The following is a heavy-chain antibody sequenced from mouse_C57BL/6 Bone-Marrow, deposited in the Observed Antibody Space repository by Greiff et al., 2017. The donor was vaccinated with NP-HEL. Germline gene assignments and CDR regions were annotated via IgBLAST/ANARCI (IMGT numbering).Heavy chain of an antibody. CDR1: GYTFTSYG. CDR3: ARWLLWYFDV. Sequence: QVQLQQSGAELARPGASVKLSCKASGYTFTSYGISWVKQRTGQGLEWIGEIYPRSGNTYYNEKFKGKATLTADKSSSTAYMELRSLTSEVSAVYCCARWLLWYFDVWGTGTTVTVSS. D-gene: IGHD2-3*01. CDR2: IYPRSGNT. J-gene: IGHJ1*03. V-gene: IGHV1-81*01.